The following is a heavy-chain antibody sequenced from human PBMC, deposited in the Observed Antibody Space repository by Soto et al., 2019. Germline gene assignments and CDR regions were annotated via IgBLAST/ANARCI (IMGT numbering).Heavy chain of an antibody. V-gene: IGHV1-18*01. CDR1: GYTFSTYG. CDR3: ARYRGYIPYSFDI. J-gene: IGHJ3*02. Sequence: ASVKVSCKASGYTFSTYGISWVRQAPGQGLKWMGWIGAYNGDTNYAQKLQGRVTMTTDTSTSTAYMELTSLRSDDTAIYYCARYRGYIPYSFDIWGQGTMVTVSS. D-gene: IGHD3-10*01. CDR2: IGAYNGDT.